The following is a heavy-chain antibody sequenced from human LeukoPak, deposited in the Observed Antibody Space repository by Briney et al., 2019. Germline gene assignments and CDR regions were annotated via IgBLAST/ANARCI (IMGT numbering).Heavy chain of an antibody. D-gene: IGHD1-26*01. Sequence: SVKVSCKASGGTFSSYAISWVRQAPGQGLEWMGRIIPIFGTANYAQKFQGRVTITTDESTSTAYMELSSLRSEDTAVYYCGGSTDWSYSYFDYWGQGTLVTVSS. J-gene: IGHJ4*02. CDR2: IIPIFGTA. V-gene: IGHV1-69*05. CDR3: GGSTDWSYSYFDY. CDR1: GGTFSSYA.